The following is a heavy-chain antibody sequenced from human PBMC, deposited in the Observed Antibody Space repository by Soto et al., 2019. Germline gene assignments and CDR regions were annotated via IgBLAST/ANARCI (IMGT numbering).Heavy chain of an antibody. D-gene: IGHD1-1*01. V-gene: IGHV1-46*01. Sequence: ASVKVSCKACGYTFTSYYMHWVRQAPGQGLEWMGIINPSGGSTSHAQKFQGRVTMTRDTSTSTVYMELSSLRSEDTAVYYCARFPRPYNWNDEDGYLDYWGQGTLVTGSS. CDR1: GYTFTSYY. CDR2: INPSGGST. J-gene: IGHJ4*02. CDR3: ARFPRPYNWNDEDGYLDY.